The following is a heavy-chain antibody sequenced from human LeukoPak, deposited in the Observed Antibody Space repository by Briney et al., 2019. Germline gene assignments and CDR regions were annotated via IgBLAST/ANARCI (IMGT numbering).Heavy chain of an antibody. CDR2: GEST. CDR3: ARDNWGSLDF. CDR1: GDSVRSGPYY. J-gene: IGHJ4*02. Sequence: SETLSLTCTVSGDSVRSGPYYWSWIRQPPGKGLEWIGYGESTNYNPSLKSRVTISVDASKSQFSLQLRYLTAADTAVYYCARDNWGSLDFWGRGILVTVSS. V-gene: IGHV4-61*01. D-gene: IGHD7-27*01.